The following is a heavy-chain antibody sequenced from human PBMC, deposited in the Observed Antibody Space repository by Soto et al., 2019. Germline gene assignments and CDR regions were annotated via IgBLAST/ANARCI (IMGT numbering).Heavy chain of an antibody. CDR2: IWYDGSNK. V-gene: IGHV3-33*01. CDR3: ARVTTLHFDY. J-gene: IGHJ4*02. D-gene: IGHD1-1*01. Sequence: QVQLVESGGGVVQPGRSLRLSCAASGFTFSSYGMHWVRQAPGKGLEWVAVIWYDGSNKYYADSVKGRFTISRDTSKNTLYLQMNSLRAEEKDVYYYARVTTLHFDYWGQGTLVTVSS. CDR1: GFTFSSYG.